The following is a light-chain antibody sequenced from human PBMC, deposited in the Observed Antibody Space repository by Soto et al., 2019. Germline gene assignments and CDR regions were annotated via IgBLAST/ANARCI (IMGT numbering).Light chain of an antibody. V-gene: IGKV1-8*01. Sequence: IPMPQSPSSLSASTGDRVTITCRASQGISSYLAWYQQKPGKAPKLLIYAASTLQSGVPSRFSGSGSGTDFTLTISCLQSEDFATYYCQQYYSYRFTFGPGTKVDIK. CDR1: QGISSY. J-gene: IGKJ3*01. CDR2: AAS. CDR3: QQYYSYRFT.